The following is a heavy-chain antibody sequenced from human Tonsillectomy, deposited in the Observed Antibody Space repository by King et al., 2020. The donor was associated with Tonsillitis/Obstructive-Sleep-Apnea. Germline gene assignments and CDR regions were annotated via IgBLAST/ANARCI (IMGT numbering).Heavy chain of an antibody. V-gene: IGHV3-49*05. CDR1: GFTFGDYA. Sequence: VQLVESGGGLVKPGRSLRLSCTVSGFTFGDYAMSWFRQAPGKGREWVGFIRSTAYGVTKEYAASVQGRFSISRDDSKSIAYLQLNSLKTEDTAVYYCTRDVYSGSYYAYFDYWGQGTLVTVSS. CDR3: TRDVYSGSYYAYFDY. CDR2: IRSTAYGVTK. J-gene: IGHJ4*02. D-gene: IGHD1-26*01.